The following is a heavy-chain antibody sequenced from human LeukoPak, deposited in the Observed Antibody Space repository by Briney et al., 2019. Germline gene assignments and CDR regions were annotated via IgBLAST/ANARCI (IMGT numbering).Heavy chain of an antibody. Sequence: ASVKVSCKASGGSFTSYPISWIRQAPGQGLEWMGGILPVFGTPKYARDFQGRVTISADDSTTTAFMELTSLQSEDTAVYYCARDRIAAAGPDDYWGQGTLVTVSS. CDR1: GGSFTSYP. D-gene: IGHD6-13*01. CDR2: ILPVFGTP. J-gene: IGHJ4*02. CDR3: ARDRIAAAGPDDY. V-gene: IGHV1-69*13.